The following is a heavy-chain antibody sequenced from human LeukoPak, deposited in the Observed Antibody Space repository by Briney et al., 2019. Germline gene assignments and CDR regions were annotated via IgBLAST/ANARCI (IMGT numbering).Heavy chain of an antibody. CDR3: ARVGHATHSVADTNYYFDY. Sequence: ASVKVSCKASGYTFTSYGISWVRQAPGQGLEWMGIINPSGGSTSYAQKFQGRVTMTRDTSTSTVYMELSSLRSEDTAVYYCARVGHATHSVADTNYYFDYWGQGTLVTVSS. D-gene: IGHD6-19*01. V-gene: IGHV1-46*01. J-gene: IGHJ4*02. CDR2: INPSGGST. CDR1: GYTFTSYG.